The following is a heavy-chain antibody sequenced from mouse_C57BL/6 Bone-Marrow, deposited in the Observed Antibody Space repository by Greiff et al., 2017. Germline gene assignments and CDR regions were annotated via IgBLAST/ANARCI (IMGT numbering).Heavy chain of an antibody. Sequence: EVQRVESGGDLVKPGGSLKLSCAASGFTFSSYGMSWVRQTPDKRLEWVATISSGGSYTYYPDSVKGRFTISSDNAKNTLYLQMRSLKSEDKAMYYCARMAGYYAMDYWGRGTAVTVSS. CDR1: GFTFSSYG. J-gene: IGHJ4*01. CDR2: ISSGGSYT. D-gene: IGHD3-3*01. CDR3: ARMAGYYAMDY. V-gene: IGHV5-6*01.